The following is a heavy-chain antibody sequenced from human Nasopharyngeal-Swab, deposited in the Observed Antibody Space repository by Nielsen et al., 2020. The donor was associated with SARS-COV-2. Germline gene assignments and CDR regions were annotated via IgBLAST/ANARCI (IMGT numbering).Heavy chain of an antibody. CDR3: TTDFYFYY. V-gene: IGHV3-73*01. CDR1: DFFISASA. CDR2: IGDKDHNYAT. Sequence: GESMNISCAASDFFISASAIHWVRQASGKGQEWVGRIGDKDHNYATTYGASVQSRFTISRDDSKNTAFLQMDSLKTEDTALYYCTTDFYFYYWGQVTLFTVSS. J-gene: IGHJ4*02.